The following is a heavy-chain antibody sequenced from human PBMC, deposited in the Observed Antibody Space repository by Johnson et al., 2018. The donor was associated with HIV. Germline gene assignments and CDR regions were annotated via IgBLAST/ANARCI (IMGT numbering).Heavy chain of an antibody. J-gene: IGHJ3*02. Sequence: QVQLVESGGGVVQPGRSLRLSCAASGFTVSSNYMSWVRQAPVKGLEWVAVISYDAKHKYYADSVKGRYTISRDNSKNTLYLEMNSLRAEDTAMYYCAMGGVHCSGGSCYSRNAFDIWGQGTMVTVSS. V-gene: IGHV3-30*03. CDR3: AMGGVHCSGGSCYSRNAFDI. CDR2: ISYDAKHK. D-gene: IGHD2-15*01. CDR1: GFTVSSNY.